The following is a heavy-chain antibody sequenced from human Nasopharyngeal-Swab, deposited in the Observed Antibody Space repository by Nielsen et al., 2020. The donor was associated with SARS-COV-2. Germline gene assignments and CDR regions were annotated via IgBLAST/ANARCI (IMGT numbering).Heavy chain of an antibody. Sequence: SETLSLTCTVSGGSISSSSYYWGWLRQPPGKGLEWIGSIYYSGSTYYNPSLKSRVTISVDTSKNQFSLKLSSVTAADTAVYYCARRDGSWSGYYTDYWGQGTLVTVSS. CDR3: ARRDGSWSGYYTDY. J-gene: IGHJ4*02. CDR2: IYYSGST. V-gene: IGHV4-39*01. D-gene: IGHD3-3*01. CDR1: GGSISSSSYY.